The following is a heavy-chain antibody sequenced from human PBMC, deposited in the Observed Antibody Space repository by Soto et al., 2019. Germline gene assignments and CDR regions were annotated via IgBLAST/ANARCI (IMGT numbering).Heavy chain of an antibody. V-gene: IGHV1-3*01. CDR2: INAGNGNT. CDR3: ARTRITMIVVVIGAYGMDV. J-gene: IGHJ6*02. CDR1: GYSFTSYS. D-gene: IGHD3-22*01. Sequence: ASVKVSCKASGYSFTSYSMHWVRQAPGQRLEWMGWINAGNGNTKYSQKFQGRVTITRDTSASTAYMELSSLRSEDTAVYYCARTRITMIVVVIGAYGMDVWGQGTTVTVYS.